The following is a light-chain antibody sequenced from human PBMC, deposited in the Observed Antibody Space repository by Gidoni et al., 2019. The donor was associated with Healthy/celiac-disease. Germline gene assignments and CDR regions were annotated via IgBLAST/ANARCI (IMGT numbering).Light chain of an antibody. V-gene: IGKV1-5*01. CDR2: DAS. CDR3: QQYNSYSWT. J-gene: IGKJ1*01. Sequence: DIQMTQSPSTLSASVGDRVTITCRASQSISSWLAWYQQKPGKAPKLLIYDASSLESGVPSRFSGSGSGTEFTLTISSLQPDDVATYYCQQYNSYSWTFGQXTKVEIK. CDR1: QSISSW.